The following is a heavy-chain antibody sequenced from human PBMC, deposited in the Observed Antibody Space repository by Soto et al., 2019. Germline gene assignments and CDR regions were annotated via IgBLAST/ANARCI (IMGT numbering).Heavy chain of an antibody. V-gene: IGHV4-31*03. Sequence: SETLSLTCTVSGGSISSGGYYWSWIRQHPGKGLEWIGYINYSGSTYYNPSLKSRVTISVDTSKNQCYLKLSSVTAADTAVYYCARDCGGPGPFDSWGQGTLVTVSS. CDR3: ARDCGGPGPFDS. CDR2: INYSGST. J-gene: IGHJ4*02. CDR1: GGSISSGGYY. D-gene: IGHD2-21*01.